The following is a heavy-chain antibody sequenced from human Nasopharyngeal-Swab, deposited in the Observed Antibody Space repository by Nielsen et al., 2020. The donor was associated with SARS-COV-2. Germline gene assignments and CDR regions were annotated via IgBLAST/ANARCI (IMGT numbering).Heavy chain of an antibody. Sequence: GESLKISCAASGFTFSSYSMNWVRQAPGKGLEWVSYISSSSGTIYYADSVKGRFTISRDNAKNSLYLQMNSLRAEDTAVYYCASGGSSGWRTFDYWGQGTLVTVSS. CDR2: ISSSSGTI. CDR3: ASGGSSGWRTFDY. D-gene: IGHD6-19*01. V-gene: IGHV3-48*01. J-gene: IGHJ4*02. CDR1: GFTFSSYS.